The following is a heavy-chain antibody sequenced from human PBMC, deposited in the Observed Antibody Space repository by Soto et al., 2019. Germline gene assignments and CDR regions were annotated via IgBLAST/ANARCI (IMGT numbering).Heavy chain of an antibody. D-gene: IGHD6-6*01. V-gene: IGHV3-30*02. CDR2: IWFDATIE. Sequence: GSLRLSCAASGFTFSSYDIHWVRQAPGKGLEWVASIWFDATIENYADSVKGRFTISRDNSKDTVYLQMSSLRVEDTAIYYCARPGGQLVPFDKWGQGTLVTVSS. CDR1: GFTFSSYD. CDR3: ARPGGQLVPFDK. J-gene: IGHJ4*02.